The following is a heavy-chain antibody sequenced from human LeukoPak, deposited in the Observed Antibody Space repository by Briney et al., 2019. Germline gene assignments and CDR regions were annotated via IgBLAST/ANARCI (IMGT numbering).Heavy chain of an antibody. J-gene: IGHJ4*02. CDR3: ARGAGRVGGDD. CDR1: GFSFSNSY. CDR2: ISGNGGDI. D-gene: IGHD1-26*01. V-gene: IGHV3-11*01. Sequence: GGSLRLSCAASGFSFSNSYMRWIRQTPGKGPEWISYISGNGGDIKYADSVKGRFTVSRDNAKNTLDLQMNSLRDEDTAVYYCARGAGRVGGDDWGQGTLVTVSS.